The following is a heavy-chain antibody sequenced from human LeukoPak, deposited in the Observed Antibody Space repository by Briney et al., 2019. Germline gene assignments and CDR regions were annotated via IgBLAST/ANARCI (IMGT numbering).Heavy chain of an antibody. D-gene: IGHD3-22*01. Sequence: PSETLSLTCSVSGDSISYFYWSWIRQPPGKGLEWIGYIYYSGSTNYNPSLKSRVTISVDTSKNQFSLELSSVTAADTAVYYCTRGSIAYYYMDVWGKGTTVTISS. V-gene: IGHV4-59*01. CDR2: IYYSGST. CDR3: TRGSIAYYYMDV. J-gene: IGHJ6*03. CDR1: GDSISYFY.